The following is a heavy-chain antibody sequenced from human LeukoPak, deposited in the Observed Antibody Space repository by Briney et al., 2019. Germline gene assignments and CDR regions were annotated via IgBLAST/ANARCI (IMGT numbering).Heavy chain of an antibody. CDR1: GYTFTSYG. J-gene: IGHJ4*02. CDR2: ISAYNGNT. V-gene: IGHV1-18*01. D-gene: IGHD1-1*01. CDR3: ARAPGLEPVTRVDY. Sequence: GASVKVSCKASGYTFTSYGISWVRQAPGQGLEWMGWISAYNGNTNYAQKLQGRVTMTTDTSTGTAYMELRSLRSDDTAVYYCARAPGLEPVTRVDYWGQGTLVTVSS.